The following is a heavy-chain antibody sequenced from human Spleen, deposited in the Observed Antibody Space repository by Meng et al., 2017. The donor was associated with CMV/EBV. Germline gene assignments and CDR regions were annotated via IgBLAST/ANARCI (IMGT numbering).Heavy chain of an antibody. Sequence: GESLKISCAASGFTFSSYSMNWVRQAPGKGLEWVSYISSSSSTIYYADSVKGRFTISRDNAKNTLYLQMNSLRAEDTAVYYCASQGGYCSSTSCYTGWYFDLWGRGTLVTVSS. CDR1: GFTFSSYS. CDR2: ISSSSSTI. V-gene: IGHV3-48*04. CDR3: ASQGGYCSSTSCYTGWYFDL. J-gene: IGHJ2*01. D-gene: IGHD2-2*02.